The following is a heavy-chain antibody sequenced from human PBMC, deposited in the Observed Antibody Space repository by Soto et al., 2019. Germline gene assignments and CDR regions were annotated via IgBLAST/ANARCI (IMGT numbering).Heavy chain of an antibody. CDR1: GGSISSYY. D-gene: IGHD1-7*01. V-gene: IGHV4-59*08. J-gene: IGHJ4*02. CDR2: IYYSGST. CDR3: ARQGGNS. Sequence: QVQLQESGPGLVKPSETLSLTCTVSGGSISSYYWSWIRQPPGKGLEWIGYIYYSGSTNYNPSLKSRVTISVDTSKNQFSLKLSSVTAADTAVYYCARQGGNSWGQGTLVTVSS.